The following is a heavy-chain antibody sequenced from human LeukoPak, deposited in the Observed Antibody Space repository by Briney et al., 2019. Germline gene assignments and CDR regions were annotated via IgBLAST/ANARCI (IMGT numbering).Heavy chain of an antibody. Sequence: SETLSLTCTVSGGSISNYYWSWIRQPPGKGLEWMGYIYYSGSTNYNPSLKSRVTISVDTSKNQFSLKLSSVTAADTAVYYCARHSTPYWGQGTLVTVSS. CDR1: GGSISNYY. J-gene: IGHJ4*02. CDR2: IYYSGST. V-gene: IGHV4-59*08. CDR3: ARHSTPY.